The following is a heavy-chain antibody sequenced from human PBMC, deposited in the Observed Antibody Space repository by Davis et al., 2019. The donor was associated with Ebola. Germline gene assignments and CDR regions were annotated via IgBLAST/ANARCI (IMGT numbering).Heavy chain of an antibody. CDR3: ARGPSIRGMDV. J-gene: IGHJ6*02. CDR2: IYYSGST. V-gene: IGHV4-61*01. CDR1: GGSFSSGSYY. D-gene: IGHD3-9*01. Sequence: SETLSLTCAVYGGSFSSGSYYWSWIRQPPGKGLEWIGYIYYSGSTNYNPSLKSRVTISVDTSKNQFSLKLSSVTAADTAVYYCARGPSIRGMDVWGQGTTVTVSS.